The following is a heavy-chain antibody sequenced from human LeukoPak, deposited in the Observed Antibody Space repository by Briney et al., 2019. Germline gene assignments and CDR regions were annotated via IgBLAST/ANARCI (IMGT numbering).Heavy chain of an antibody. J-gene: IGHJ4*02. CDR2: INSDGSTT. Sequence: GGSLRLSCAASGFTFSSYWMHWVRQAPGKGLVWVSRINSDGSTTTYADSVKGRFTISRDNAKNSLYLQMNSLRAEDTAVYYCARTRDYSNVPDYWGQGTLVTVSS. D-gene: IGHD4-11*01. CDR3: ARTRDYSNVPDY. CDR1: GFTFSSYW. V-gene: IGHV3-74*01.